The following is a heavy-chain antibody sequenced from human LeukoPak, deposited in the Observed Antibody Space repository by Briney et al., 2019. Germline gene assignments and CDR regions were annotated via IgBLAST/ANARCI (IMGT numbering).Heavy chain of an antibody. CDR2: IYHSGST. J-gene: IGHJ3*02. CDR3: ARDGDILTGYYLAFDI. CDR1: GYSISSGYY. Sequence: SETLSLTCTVSGYSISSGYYWGWIRQPPGKGLEWIGSIYHSGSTYYNPSLKSRVTISVDTSKNQFSLKLSSVTAADTAVYYCARDGDILTGYYLAFDIWGQGTMVTVSS. D-gene: IGHD3-9*01. V-gene: IGHV4-38-2*02.